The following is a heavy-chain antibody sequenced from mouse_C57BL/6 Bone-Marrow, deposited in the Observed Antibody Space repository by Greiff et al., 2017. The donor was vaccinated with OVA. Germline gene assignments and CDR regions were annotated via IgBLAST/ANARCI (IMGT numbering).Heavy chain of an antibody. J-gene: IGHJ4*01. CDR1: GFTFSDYG. V-gene: IGHV5-15*01. D-gene: IGHD3-2*02. CDR3: ARTAQVTDAMDY. Sequence: EVMLVESGGGLVQPGGSLKLSCAASGFTFSDYGMAWVRQAPRKGPEWVAFISNLAYSIYYADTVTGRFTISRENAKNTLYLEMSSLRSEDTAMYYCARTAQVTDAMDYWGQGTSVTVSS. CDR2: ISNLAYSI.